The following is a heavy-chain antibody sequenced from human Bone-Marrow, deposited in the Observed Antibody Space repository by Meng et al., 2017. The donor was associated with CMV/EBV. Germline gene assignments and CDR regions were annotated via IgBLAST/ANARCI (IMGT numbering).Heavy chain of an antibody. CDR1: GFTFSSYA. CDR3: ARDFFPAGY. D-gene: IGHD2/OR15-2a*01. Sequence: GESLKISCAASGFTFSSYAMSWVRQAPGKGLEWVANIKQDGSEKYYVDSVKGRFTISRDNAKNSLYLQMNSLRAEDTAVYYCARDFFPAGYWGQGTLVTVSS. V-gene: IGHV3-7*01. CDR2: IKQDGSEK. J-gene: IGHJ4*02.